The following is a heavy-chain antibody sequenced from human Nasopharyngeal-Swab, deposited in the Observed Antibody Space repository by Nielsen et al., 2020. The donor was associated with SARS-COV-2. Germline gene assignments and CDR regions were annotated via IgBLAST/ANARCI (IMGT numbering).Heavy chain of an antibody. CDR1: GDSIAYSTFY. J-gene: IGHJ4*02. CDR2: IYYNGNT. Sequence: GSLRLSCTVSGDSIAYSTFYWGWIRQPPGKGLEWIGNIYYNGNTYQNPSLKSRHTISVDKSKNQFSLQLSSVTAADTAVYYCVRSSSWYYFDYWAQGTQVTVSS. D-gene: IGHD6-13*01. V-gene: IGHV4-39*01. CDR3: VRSSSWYYFDY.